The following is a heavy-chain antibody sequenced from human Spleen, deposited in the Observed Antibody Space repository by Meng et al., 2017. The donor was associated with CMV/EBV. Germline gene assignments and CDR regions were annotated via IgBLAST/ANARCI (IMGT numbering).Heavy chain of an antibody. CDR3: ARDIVGATTRFDY. J-gene: IGHJ4*02. CDR1: GYTFTSYY. D-gene: IGHD1-26*01. Sequence: QAQLVQSGAEVKKPGASVEVSCKASGYTFTSYYMHWVRQAPGRGLEWMGLINPNGGTTTYAQKFQGRVTMTRDTSTSTVYMQLSSLRSEDTAVYYCARDIVGATTRFDYWGQGTLVTVSS. V-gene: IGHV1-46*01. CDR2: INPNGGTT.